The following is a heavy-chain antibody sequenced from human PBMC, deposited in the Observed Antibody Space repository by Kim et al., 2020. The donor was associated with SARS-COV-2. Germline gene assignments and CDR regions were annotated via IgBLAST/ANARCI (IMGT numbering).Heavy chain of an antibody. CDR3: AKDLRRPFYAWQGFDY. CDR1: GFTFSSYA. J-gene: IGHJ4*02. V-gene: IGHV3-23*01. CDR2: ISGSGGST. D-gene: IGHD2-2*01. Sequence: GGSLRLSCAASGFTFSSYAMSWVRQAPGKGLEWVSAISGSGGSTYYADSVKGRFTISRDNSKNTLYLQMNSLRAEDTAVYYCAKDLRRPFYAWQGFDYWGQGTLVTVSS.